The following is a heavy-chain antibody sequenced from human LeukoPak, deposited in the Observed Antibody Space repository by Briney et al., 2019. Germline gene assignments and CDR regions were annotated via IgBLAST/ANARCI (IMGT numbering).Heavy chain of an antibody. CDR2: ISSSSSYI. D-gene: IGHD3-10*01. V-gene: IGHV3-21*01. CDR3: ARPPGKVVWFGEFSFDY. CDR1: GFTYSSYS. Sequence: PGGSLRLSCAASGFTYSSYSMNWVRHAPGKGLEWVSSISSSSSYIYYADTVNARFTISRDNAQSSLYLQMRGLRAEDTAVYYCARPPGKVVWFGEFSFDYCGQGTLVTVSS. J-gene: IGHJ4*02.